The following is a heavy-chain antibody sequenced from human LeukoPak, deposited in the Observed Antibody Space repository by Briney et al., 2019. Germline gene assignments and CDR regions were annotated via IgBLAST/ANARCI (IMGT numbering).Heavy chain of an antibody. J-gene: IGHJ4*02. D-gene: IGHD4-17*01. CDR3: ARDGDTVTTFDY. CDR2: ISSSSSYI. CDR1: GFTFSSYG. Sequence: GRSLRLSCAASGFTFSSYGMHWVRQAPGKGLEWVSSISSSSSYIYYADSVKGRFTISRDNAKNSLYLQMNSLRAEDTAVYYCARDGDTVTTFDYWGQGTLVTVSS. V-gene: IGHV3-21*01.